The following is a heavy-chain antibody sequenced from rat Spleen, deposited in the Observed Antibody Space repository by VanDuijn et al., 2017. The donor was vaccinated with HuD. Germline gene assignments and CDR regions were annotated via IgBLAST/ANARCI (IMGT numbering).Heavy chain of an antibody. CDR2: MWSDGDT. V-gene: IGHV2-32*01. CDR3: ARDFKFGDVMDA. J-gene: IGHJ4*01. CDR1: GFSLSNYG. D-gene: IGHD4-3*01. Sequence: QVQLKESGPGLVQPSQTLSLTCTVSGFSLSNYGVIWVRQPPGKGLEWMGVMWSDGDTSYNSAIKSRLSISRDTSKSQVFLKMSSRQTEDTATYCCARDFKFGDVMDAWGQGASVTVSS.